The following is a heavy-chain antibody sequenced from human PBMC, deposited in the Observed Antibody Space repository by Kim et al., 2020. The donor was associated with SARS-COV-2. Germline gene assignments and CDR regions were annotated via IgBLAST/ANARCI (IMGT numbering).Heavy chain of an antibody. J-gene: IGHJ3*02. CDR1: GGSFSGYY. CDR3: ARGAPNRGAFDI. CDR2: INHSGST. V-gene: IGHV4-34*01. Sequence: SETLSLTCAVYGGSFSGYYWSWIRQPPGKGLEWIGEINHSGSTNYNPSLKSRVTISVDTSKNQFSLKLSSVTAADTAVYYCARGAPNRGAFDIWGQGTMV.